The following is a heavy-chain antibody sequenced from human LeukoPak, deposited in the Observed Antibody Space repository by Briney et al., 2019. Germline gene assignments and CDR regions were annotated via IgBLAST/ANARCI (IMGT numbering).Heavy chain of an antibody. D-gene: IGHD3-3*01. CDR1: GFIFSNYG. V-gene: IGHV3-23*01. Sequence: GGSLRLSCAASGFIFSNYGMNWVRQAPGKGLEWVAAISASGSATSYADSVRGRFTISRDNSKSTTYLQMNSLRAEDTAVFYCAKDLYPRDFWSGYFDYWGQGIPVTVSS. J-gene: IGHJ4*02. CDR3: AKDLYPRDFWSGYFDY. CDR2: ISASGSAT.